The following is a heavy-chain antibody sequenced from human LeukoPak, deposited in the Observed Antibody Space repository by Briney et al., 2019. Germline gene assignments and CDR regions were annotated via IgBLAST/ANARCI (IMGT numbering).Heavy chain of an antibody. Sequence: GGSLRLSCAASGFTFSDYYMSWIRQAPGKGLEWVSAISGSGGSTYYADSVKGRFTISRDNSKNTLYLQMNSLRAEDTAVYYCAKPLTGFWSMGNWGQGTLVTVSS. CDR3: AKPLTGFWSMGN. D-gene: IGHD3-3*01. CDR1: GFTFSDYY. J-gene: IGHJ4*02. CDR2: ISGSGGST. V-gene: IGHV3-23*01.